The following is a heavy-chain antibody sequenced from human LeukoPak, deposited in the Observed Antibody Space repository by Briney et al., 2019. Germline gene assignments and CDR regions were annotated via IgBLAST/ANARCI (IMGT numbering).Heavy chain of an antibody. J-gene: IGHJ6*02. CDR2: IKQDGSGK. CDR3: AREDYYYGMDV. Sequence: GGSLRLSCAASGFTFSSYWMSWVRQAPGKGLEWVDNIKQDGSGKYYVDSVKGRFTISRDNAKNSLYLQMNSLRAEDTAVYYCAREDYYYGMDVWGQGTTVTVSS. CDR1: GFTFSSYW. V-gene: IGHV3-7*01.